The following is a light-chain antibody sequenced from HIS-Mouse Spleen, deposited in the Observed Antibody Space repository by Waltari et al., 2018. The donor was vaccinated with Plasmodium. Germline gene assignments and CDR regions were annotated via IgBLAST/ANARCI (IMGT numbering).Light chain of an antibody. Sequence: SYELTQPPSVSVSPGQTASITCSGDNLGDKYACWYQQKPGQSPVLVIYQDTKRPSGIPERVAGSKSGNTGTLTISGTQAMDEADYYWQAWDSSTVVFGGGTKLTVL. V-gene: IGLV3-1*01. CDR1: NLGDKY. J-gene: IGLJ2*01. CDR3: QAWDSSTVV. CDR2: QDT.